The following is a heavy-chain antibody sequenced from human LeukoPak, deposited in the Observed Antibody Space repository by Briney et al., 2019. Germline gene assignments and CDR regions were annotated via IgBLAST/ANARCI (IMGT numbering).Heavy chain of an antibody. CDR3: ASPESLDY. CDR1: GFTVSSNY. V-gene: IGHV3-53*01. CDR2: IYSGGST. Sequence: GGSLRLSCAASGFTVSSNYMSWVRQAPGKGVEGVSVIYSGGSTYYADSVKGRFTISRDNSKNTLYLQMNSLRAEDTAVYYCASPESLDYWGQGTLVTVSS. J-gene: IGHJ4*02.